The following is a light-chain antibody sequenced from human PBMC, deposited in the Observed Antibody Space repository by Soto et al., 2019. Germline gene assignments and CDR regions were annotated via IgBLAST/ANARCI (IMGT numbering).Light chain of an antibody. Sequence: EIVMTQSPATLSLSPGETATLSCRASQSVHSNLAWFQQHPGQAPRLLIYGASSRATGIPVRFSGSGSGTDFTLTISRLEPEDFAVYYCQQYGSSPRTFGQGTKVDIK. CDR3: QQYGSSPRT. J-gene: IGKJ1*01. CDR1: QSVHSN. CDR2: GAS. V-gene: IGKV3-20*01.